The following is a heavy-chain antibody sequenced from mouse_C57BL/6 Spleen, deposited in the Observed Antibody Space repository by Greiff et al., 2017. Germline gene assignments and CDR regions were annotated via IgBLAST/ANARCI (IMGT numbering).Heavy chain of an antibody. Sequence: QVQLQQSGAELVRPGASVKLSCKASGYTFTDYYINWVKQRPGQGLEWIARIYPGSGNTYYNEKFKGKATLTAEKSSSTAYMQLSSLTSEDSAVYFCARGSDYGWFAYWGQGTLVTVSA. CDR3: ARGSDYGWFAY. CDR2: IYPGSGNT. V-gene: IGHV1-76*01. J-gene: IGHJ3*01. D-gene: IGHD2-4*01. CDR1: GYTFTDYY.